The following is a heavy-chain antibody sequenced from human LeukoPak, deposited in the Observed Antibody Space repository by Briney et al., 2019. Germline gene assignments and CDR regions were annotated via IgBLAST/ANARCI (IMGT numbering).Heavy chain of an antibody. J-gene: IGHJ4*02. CDR3: ARDSRGATGLDY. V-gene: IGHV3-33*01. Sequence: GRSLRLSCAASGFTFSNYGMHWVRQAPGKGLEWVAVIWYDGSKKYYADSVKGRFTISRDNPKNTLYLQMNSLSAEDTAVYYCARDSRGATGLDYWGQGTLVTVSS. CDR2: IWYDGSKK. D-gene: IGHD5-12*01. CDR1: GFTFSNYG.